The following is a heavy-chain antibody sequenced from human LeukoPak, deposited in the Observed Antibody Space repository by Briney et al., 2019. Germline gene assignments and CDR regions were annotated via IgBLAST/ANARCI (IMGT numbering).Heavy chain of an antibody. CDR2: ISSSGSTI. CDR1: GFTFSDYY. D-gene: IGHD2-21*02. Sequence: PGGSLRLSCAASGFTFSDYYMSWIRQAPGKGLEWVSYISSSGSTIYYADSVKGRFTISRDNAKNSLYLQTNSLRADDTAVYYCAKDISGGDCPDYWGQGTLVTVSS. J-gene: IGHJ4*02. V-gene: IGHV3-11*04. CDR3: AKDISGGDCPDY.